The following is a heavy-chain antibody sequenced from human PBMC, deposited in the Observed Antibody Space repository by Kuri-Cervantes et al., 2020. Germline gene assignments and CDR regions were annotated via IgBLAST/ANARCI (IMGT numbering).Heavy chain of an antibody. V-gene: IGHV1-2*02. D-gene: IGHD3-16*02. Sequence: ASVKVSCKASGHTFTGYYMHWVRQAPGQGLEWMGWINPNSGGTNYAQKFQGRVTMTRDTSISTAYMELSRLRSDDTAVYYCARAGGHYDYVWGSYRLTYFDYWGQGTLVTVSS. CDR3: ARAGGHYDYVWGSYRLTYFDY. CDR1: GHTFTGYY. CDR2: INPNSGGT. J-gene: IGHJ4*02.